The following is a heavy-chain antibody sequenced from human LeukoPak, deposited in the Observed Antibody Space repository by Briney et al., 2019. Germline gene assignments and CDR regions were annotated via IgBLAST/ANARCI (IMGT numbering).Heavy chain of an antibody. D-gene: IGHD6-13*01. Sequence: GGSLRLSCAASGFSFSSYAMSWVRQAPGKGLEWVSGISYSGNTTYYADSVKGRFTISRDNSKNTVYLQMSSLRAEDTAVYYCAKEGGYAGSWYEGYFDYWGQGTLVIVSS. CDR2: ISYSGNTT. V-gene: IGHV3-23*01. J-gene: IGHJ4*02. CDR3: AKEGGYAGSWYEGYFDY. CDR1: GFSFSSYA.